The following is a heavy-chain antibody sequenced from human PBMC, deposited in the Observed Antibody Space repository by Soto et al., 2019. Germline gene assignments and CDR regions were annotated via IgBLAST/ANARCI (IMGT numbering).Heavy chain of an antibody. J-gene: IGHJ6*02. CDR3: AKCLSYYYYGMDV. Sequence: VGSLRLSCAASGFTFSSYGMHWVRQAPGKGLEWVAVISYDGSNKYYADSVKGRFTISRDNSKNTLYLQMNSLRAEDTAVYYCAKCLSYYYYGMDVWGQGTTVTVSS. CDR1: GFTFSSYG. V-gene: IGHV3-30*18. CDR2: ISYDGSNK.